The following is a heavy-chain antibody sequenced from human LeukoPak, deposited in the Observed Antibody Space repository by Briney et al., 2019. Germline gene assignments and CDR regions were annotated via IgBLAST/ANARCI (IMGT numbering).Heavy chain of an antibody. CDR2: ISAYNGNT. CDR3: ARGGYCSSTSCAYYYYYYMDV. D-gene: IGHD2-2*01. Sequence: ASVKVSCKASGYTFTSYGISWVRQAPGQGLEWMGWISAYNGNTNYAQKLQGRVTMTTDTSTSTAYMELRSLRSDDTAVYYCARGGYCSSTSCAYYYYYYMDVWGKGTTVTVSS. J-gene: IGHJ6*03. CDR1: GYTFTSYG. V-gene: IGHV1-18*01.